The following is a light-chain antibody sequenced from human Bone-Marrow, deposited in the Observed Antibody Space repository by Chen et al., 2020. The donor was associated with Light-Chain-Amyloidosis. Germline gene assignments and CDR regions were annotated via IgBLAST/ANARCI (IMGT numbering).Light chain of an antibody. V-gene: IGLV2-14*01. CDR1: SSDVGGDNH. CDR2: EVT. J-gene: IGLJ1*01. Sequence: QSALTQPASVSGSPGQSITISCTGTSSDVGGDNHVSWYQQHPDKAPKLMIYEVTNLLAWVPDRFSGSKSDNTASLTISRLQTEDEADYFCSSYTITNTLVFGSGTRVTVL. CDR3: SSYTITNTLV.